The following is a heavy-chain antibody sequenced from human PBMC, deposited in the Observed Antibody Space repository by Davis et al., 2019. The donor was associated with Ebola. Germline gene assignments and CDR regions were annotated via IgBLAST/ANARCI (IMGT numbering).Heavy chain of an antibody. V-gene: IGHV3-73*01. D-gene: IGHD4-17*01. CDR2: IRSKANSCAT. CDR3: TSTLDGDYVDY. CDR1: GFTFSGST. J-gene: IGHJ4*02. Sequence: PGGSLRLSCAASGFTFSGSTMHWVRQASGKGLEWVGRIRSKANSCATAYAASVKGRFTISRDDSKNTAYLQMNSLKTEDTAVYYCTSTLDGDYVDYWGQGTLVTVSS.